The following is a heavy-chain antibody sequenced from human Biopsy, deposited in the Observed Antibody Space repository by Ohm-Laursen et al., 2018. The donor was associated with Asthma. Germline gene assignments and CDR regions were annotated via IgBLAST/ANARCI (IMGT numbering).Heavy chain of an antibody. V-gene: IGHV1-69*01. CDR3: ARGYSDSDRIVYYYSGLEV. D-gene: IGHD5-12*01. CDR1: GDSLSNYA. J-gene: IGHJ6*02. Sequence: SSVKVSCKASGDSLSNYAISWVRQAPGQGLEWMGGLIPVLGTPDHAQMFEGRVTITADESTSTAYMELSSLSSEDTAVYYCARGYSDSDRIVYYYSGLEVWGQGTAVTVSS. CDR2: LIPVLGTP.